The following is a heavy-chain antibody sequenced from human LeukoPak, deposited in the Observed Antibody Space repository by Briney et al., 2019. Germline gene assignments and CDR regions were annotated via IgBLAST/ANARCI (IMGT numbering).Heavy chain of an antibody. V-gene: IGHV3-23*01. CDR1: GFTFSNYA. Sequence: GGSLRLSCAASGFTFSNYAMSWVRQAPGKGLEWVSTISGSGGSTYYADSVKGQFTISRDNSKNTLYLQMNSLRAEDTAVYYCARARRGGMATISYWGQGTLVTVSS. D-gene: IGHD5-24*01. J-gene: IGHJ4*02. CDR2: ISGSGGST. CDR3: ARARRGGMATISY.